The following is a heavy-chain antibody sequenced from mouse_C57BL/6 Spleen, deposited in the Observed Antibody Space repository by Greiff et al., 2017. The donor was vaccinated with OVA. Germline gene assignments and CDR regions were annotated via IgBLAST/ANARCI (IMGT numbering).Heavy chain of an antibody. V-gene: IGHV3-6*01. CDR1: RYSITSGYY. CDR3: AKIYYGYDRGAY. CDR2: ISYDGSN. Sequence: EVQLQESGPGLVKPSQSLSLTCSVTRYSITSGYYWNWIRQFPGNKLEWMGYISYDGSNNYNPSLKNRISITRDTSKNQFFLKLNSVTTEDTATYYCAKIYYGYDRGAYWGQGTLVTVSA. J-gene: IGHJ3*01. D-gene: IGHD2-2*01.